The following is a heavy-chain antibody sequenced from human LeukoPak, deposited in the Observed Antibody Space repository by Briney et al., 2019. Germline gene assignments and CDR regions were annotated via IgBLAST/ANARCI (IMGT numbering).Heavy chain of an antibody. V-gene: IGHV3-7*04. CDR2: VKQDGSEK. Sequence: PGGSLRLSCAASGFTFSSYWMTWVRQAPGKGLEWVANVKQDGSEKYYVDSVKGRFTISRDNAKNSMYLQMNSLRAEDTAVYYCATGVKSFDYWGQGTLVTVSS. D-gene: IGHD3-22*01. CDR3: ATGVKSFDY. J-gene: IGHJ4*02. CDR1: GFTFSSYW.